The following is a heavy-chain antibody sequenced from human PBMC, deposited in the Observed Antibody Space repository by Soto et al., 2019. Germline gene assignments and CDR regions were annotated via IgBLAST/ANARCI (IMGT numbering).Heavy chain of an antibody. Sequence: VSVKVSCKASGYTLTSYYTHWVRQAPGQGLEWMGIINPKGGRTTYAQKFQGRVTMTSDTSTSTVYMELSSLRSDDTAVYYCARDPEGYSSSSRGFDYWGQGSLVTVSS. CDR3: ARDPEGYSSSSRGFDY. CDR2: INPKGGRT. D-gene: IGHD6-6*01. V-gene: IGHV1-46*01. CDR1: GYTLTSYY. J-gene: IGHJ4*02.